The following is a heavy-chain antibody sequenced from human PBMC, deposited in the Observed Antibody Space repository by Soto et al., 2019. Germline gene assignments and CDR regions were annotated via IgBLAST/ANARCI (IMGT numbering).Heavy chain of an antibody. CDR1: GFTFSSYE. V-gene: IGHV3-48*03. D-gene: IGHD6-13*01. Sequence: PGGSLRLSCATSGFTFSSYEMNWVRQAPGKGLEWVSYISSSGSTIYYADSVKGRFTISRDNAKNSLYLQMDSLRAEDTAVYYCARDQEAGSFFPYYYGMEVWGQGNTVTVS. CDR2: ISSSGSTI. J-gene: IGHJ6*02. CDR3: ARDQEAGSFFPYYYGMEV.